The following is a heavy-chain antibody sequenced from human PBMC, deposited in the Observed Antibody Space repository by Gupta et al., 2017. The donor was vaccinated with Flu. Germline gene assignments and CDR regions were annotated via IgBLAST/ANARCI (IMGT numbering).Heavy chain of an antibody. CDR3: AKDLSTYYDILTGYTFDY. D-gene: IGHD3-9*01. Sequence: GKGLEWVSGITCSGGSTYYTDSVKGRFTISRDNSKNTLYLQMNSLRAEDTAVYFCAKDLSTYYDILTGYTFDYWGQGTLVTVSS. CDR2: ITCSGGST. J-gene: IGHJ4*02. V-gene: IGHV3-23*01.